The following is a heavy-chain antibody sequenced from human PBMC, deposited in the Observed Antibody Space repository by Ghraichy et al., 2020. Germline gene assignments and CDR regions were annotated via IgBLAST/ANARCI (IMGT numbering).Heavy chain of an antibody. V-gene: IGHV7-4-1*02. CDR1: GYTFIRYA. D-gene: IGHD3-9*01. CDR3: ARADISTGYNDFDY. J-gene: IGHJ4*02. Sequence: ESLNISCKASGYTFIRYAMNWVRQAPGQGIEWMGWINTKTGNPTYAQGFTGRFVFSFDTSVSTAYLQINTLKAEDTAVYYCARADISTGYNDFDYWGQGTLVTVSS. CDR2: INTKTGNP.